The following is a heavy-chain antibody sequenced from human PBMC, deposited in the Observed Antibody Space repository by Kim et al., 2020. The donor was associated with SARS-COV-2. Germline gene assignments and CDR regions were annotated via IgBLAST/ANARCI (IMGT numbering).Heavy chain of an antibody. D-gene: IGHD6-19*01. CDR3: TREGYSTGWY. CDR2: IKSNSSGGTT. CDR1: GFTFSNPW. J-gene: IGHJ2*01. V-gene: IGHV3-15*01. Sequence: GGSLRLSCAASGFTFSNPWMSWVRQAPGKGLEWVARIKSNSSGGTTAYAAHVRCSFTIARDDKTNYLYMHMHSVKTKATSDYSSTREGYSTGWY.